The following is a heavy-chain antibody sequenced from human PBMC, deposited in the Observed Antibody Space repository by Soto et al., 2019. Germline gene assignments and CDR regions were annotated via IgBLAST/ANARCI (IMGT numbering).Heavy chain of an antibody. CDR3: VRCDITMIVVGAFDI. J-gene: IGHJ3*02. Sequence: GASVKVSCKASGYTFTIYGISWVRQAPGQGLEWMGWISAYNGNTNYAQKLQGRVTMTTDTSTSTAYMELRSLRSDDTAVYYCVRCDITMIVVGAFDIWGQGTMVTVSS. D-gene: IGHD3-22*01. V-gene: IGHV1-18*01. CDR1: GYTFTIYG. CDR2: ISAYNGNT.